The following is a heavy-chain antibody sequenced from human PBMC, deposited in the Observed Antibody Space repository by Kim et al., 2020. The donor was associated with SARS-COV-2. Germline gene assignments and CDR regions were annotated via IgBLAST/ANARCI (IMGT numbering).Heavy chain of an antibody. CDR2: IYDSGST. CDR3: AKIWGLRQRANYYYYYGLDV. CDR1: GDSVSSGGYY. D-gene: IGHD1-1*01. V-gene: IGHV4-31*03. Sequence: SETLSLTCSVSGDSVSSGGYYWNWIRQHPGQGLEWIGYIYDSGSTFYNPSLKSRLSFSVDTSKNQISLKLRSVTAADTAVYYCAKIWGLRQRANYYYYYGLDVWGQGTTLTVSS. J-gene: IGHJ6*02.